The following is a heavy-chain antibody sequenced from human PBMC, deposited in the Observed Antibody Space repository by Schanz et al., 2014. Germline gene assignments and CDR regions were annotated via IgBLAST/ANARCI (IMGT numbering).Heavy chain of an antibody. V-gene: IGHV3-23*04. Sequence: EVQLVESGGALVQPGGSLRLSCAASGFSFSNYALVWVRQPPGKGLEWISGISGFGTGAYYADSVKGRFTISRDNSKNTLYLQMNSLRTEDTAVYFCAKSYDTSGYSGFDYWGQGTLVTVSS. CDR1: GFSFSNYA. CDR3: AKSYDTSGYSGFDY. J-gene: IGHJ4*02. D-gene: IGHD3-22*01. CDR2: ISGFGTGA.